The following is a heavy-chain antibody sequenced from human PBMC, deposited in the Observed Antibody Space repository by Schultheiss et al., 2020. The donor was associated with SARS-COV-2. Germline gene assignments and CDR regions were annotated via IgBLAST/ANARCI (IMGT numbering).Heavy chain of an antibody. Sequence: GGSLRLSCAASGFTFSSYGMHWVRQAPGKGLEWVAVISYDGSNKYYADSVKGRFTISRDNSKNTLYLQMNSLRAEDTAVYYCARGPRGWELHFIDYWGQGTLVTVSS. V-gene: IGHV3-30*03. CDR2: ISYDGSNK. CDR1: GFTFSSYG. J-gene: IGHJ4*02. CDR3: ARGPRGWELHFIDY. D-gene: IGHD1-26*01.